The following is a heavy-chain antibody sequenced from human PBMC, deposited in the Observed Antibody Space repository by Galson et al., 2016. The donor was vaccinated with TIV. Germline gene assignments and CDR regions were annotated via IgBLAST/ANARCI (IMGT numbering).Heavy chain of an antibody. CDR1: GATFNKYA. Sequence: SVKVSCKASGATFNKYAISWVRQAPGQGLEWMGRIIPIFGTANYAQKFQGRVTITADEFPSAAYMELNSLRSEDTAVYYCARGSGDTYYYYFGMDVWGQGTSVTVSS. CDR2: IIPIFGTA. V-gene: IGHV1-69*13. D-gene: IGHD4-17*01. J-gene: IGHJ6*02. CDR3: ARGSGDTYYYYFGMDV.